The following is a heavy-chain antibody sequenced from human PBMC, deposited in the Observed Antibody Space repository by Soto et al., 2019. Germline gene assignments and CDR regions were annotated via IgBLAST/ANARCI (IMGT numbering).Heavy chain of an antibody. V-gene: IGHV4-34*01. CDR1: GGAFSGYY. D-gene: IGHD4-17*01. CDR2: INHSGST. J-gene: IGHJ5*01. CDR3: ASARYGSGSHDQRNWFDP. Sequence: VSPTCAVYGGAFSGYYWSWIRQPPGKGLEWIGEINHSGSTNYNPSLNSRVTISGDTSKNQFSLKLSSVTAADTALHYRASARYGSGSHDQRNWFDPWAQGTL.